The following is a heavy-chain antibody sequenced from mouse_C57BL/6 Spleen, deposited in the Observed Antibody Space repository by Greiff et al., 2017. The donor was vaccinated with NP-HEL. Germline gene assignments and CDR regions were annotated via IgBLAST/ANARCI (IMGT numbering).Heavy chain of an antibody. CDR3: ARGGYWNYGSSLAWFAY. D-gene: IGHD1-1*01. J-gene: IGHJ3*01. CDR2: INPSTGGT. Sequence: VQLQQSGPELVKPGASVKISCKASGYSFTGYYMNWVKQSPEKSLEWIGEINPSTGGTTYNQKFKAKATLTVDKSSSTAYMQLKSLTSEDSAVYYCARGGYWNYGSSLAWFAYWGQGTLVTVSA. V-gene: IGHV1-42*01. CDR1: GYSFTGYY.